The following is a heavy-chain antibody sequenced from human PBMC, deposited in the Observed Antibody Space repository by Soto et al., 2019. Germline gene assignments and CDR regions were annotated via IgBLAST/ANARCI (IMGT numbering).Heavy chain of an antibody. CDR1: GFSLGRYG. D-gene: IGHD6-13*01. V-gene: IGHV3-33*01. Sequence: GGSLRLSCDVSGFSLGRYGMHWVRQAAGKGREWVAVIGFDGKNENYGDSGEGRVTVSRDNSRNTLYLQMNRLRVEDTAVYFCAREIGYSSTWPAYWGQGTLVTVSS. J-gene: IGHJ4*02. CDR3: AREIGYSSTWPAY. CDR2: IGFDGKNE.